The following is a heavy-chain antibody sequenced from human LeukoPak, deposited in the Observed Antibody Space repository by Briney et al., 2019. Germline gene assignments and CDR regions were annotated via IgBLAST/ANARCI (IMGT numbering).Heavy chain of an antibody. CDR2: IKQDGSEK. D-gene: IGHD5-18*01. J-gene: IGHJ4*02. CDR3: ARDRARVEGQLGSFDY. V-gene: IGHV3-7*04. Sequence: QPGGSLRLSCVASGFTFSSYWMNWVRQAPGKGLEWVANIKQDGSEKYYVDSMKGRFTISRDNAKNSLYLKMDSLRAEDTAVYYCARDRARVEGQLGSFDYWGQGTLVTVSS. CDR1: GFTFSSYW.